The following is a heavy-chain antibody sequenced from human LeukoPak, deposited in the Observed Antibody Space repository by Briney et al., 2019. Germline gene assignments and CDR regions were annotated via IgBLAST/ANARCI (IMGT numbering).Heavy chain of an antibody. CDR2: ISSSSSYI. D-gene: IGHD3-10*01. CDR3: ARDSYYGSGSYSFDY. V-gene: IGHV3-21*01. CDR1: GFTFSSYS. J-gene: IGHJ4*02. Sequence: PGGSLRLSCAASGFTFSSYSMNWVRQAPGKGLEWVSPISSSSSYIYYADSVKGRFTISRDNAKNSLYLQMDSLRAEDTAVYYCARDSYYGSGSYSFDYWGQGTLVTVSS.